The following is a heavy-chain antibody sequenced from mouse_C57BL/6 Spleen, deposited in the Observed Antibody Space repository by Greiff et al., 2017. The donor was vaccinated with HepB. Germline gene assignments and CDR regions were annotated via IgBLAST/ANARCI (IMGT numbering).Heavy chain of an antibody. D-gene: IGHD2-3*01. CDR3: ARYGDGFFAY. J-gene: IGHJ3*01. CDR1: GYTFTSYG. CDR2: IYPRSGNT. V-gene: IGHV1-81*01. Sequence: VQLKESGAELARPGASVKLSCKASGYTFTSYGISWVKQRTGQGLEWIGEIYPRSGNTYYNEKFKGKATLTADKSSSTAYMELRSLTSEDSAVYFCARYGDGFFAYWGQGTLVTVSA.